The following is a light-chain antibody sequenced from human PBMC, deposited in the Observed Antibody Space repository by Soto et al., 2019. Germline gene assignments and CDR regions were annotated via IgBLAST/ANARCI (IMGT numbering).Light chain of an antibody. CDR1: QSISSW. V-gene: IGKV1-5*01. J-gene: IGKJ1*01. Sequence: DIQLTQSPSFLSASVGDRVTISCRASQSISSWLAWYQQKPGKAPRLLIYGASSWETGVPARFSGSGSATKFTLPISSMQPEDFATYYCLQHYDYPRTFGQGTKVDIK. CDR2: GAS. CDR3: LQHYDYPRT.